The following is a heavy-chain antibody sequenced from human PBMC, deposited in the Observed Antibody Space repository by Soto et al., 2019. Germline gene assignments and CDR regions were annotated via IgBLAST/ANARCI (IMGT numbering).Heavy chain of an antibody. J-gene: IGHJ6*02. Sequence: QVQLVQSGGEVKKPGASVKVSCKASGYTFTSYGISWVRQAPGQGLEWMGWISGYNGKTNYAQKVQDRVTMTTDTSKSTVYMERSSLRSDDTAVYYCAREGDVPYYYYGMDVWGQGTTVTVSS. D-gene: IGHD2-21*02. V-gene: IGHV1-18*01. CDR1: GYTFTSYG. CDR3: AREGDVPYYYYGMDV. CDR2: ISGYNGKT.